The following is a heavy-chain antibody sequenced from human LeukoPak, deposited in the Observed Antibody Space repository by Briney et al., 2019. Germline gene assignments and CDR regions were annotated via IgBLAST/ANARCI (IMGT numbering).Heavy chain of an antibody. D-gene: IGHD2-21*02. Sequence: GGSLRLSCAASGFTFSSYAMHWVRQAPGKGLEWVGVISYDGSNKYYADSVKGRFTISRDNSKNTLYLQMNSLRAEDTAVYYCARDRRIVVVTAIPDYWGQGTLVTVSS. V-gene: IGHV3-30*04. J-gene: IGHJ4*02. CDR2: ISYDGSNK. CDR1: GFTFSSYA. CDR3: ARDRRIVVVTAIPDY.